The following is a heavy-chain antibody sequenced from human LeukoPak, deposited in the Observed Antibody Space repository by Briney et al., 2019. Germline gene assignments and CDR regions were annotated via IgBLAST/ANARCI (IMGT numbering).Heavy chain of an antibody. CDR2: IIPIFGTA. Sequence: SVKVSCEASGGTFSSYAISWVRQAPGQGLEWMGGIIPIFGTANYAQKFQGRVTITTDESTSTAYMELSSLRSEDTAVYYCARHPYSYGDWFDYWGQGTLVTVSS. D-gene: IGHD5-18*01. CDR1: GGTFSSYA. V-gene: IGHV1-69*05. CDR3: ARHPYSYGDWFDY. J-gene: IGHJ4*02.